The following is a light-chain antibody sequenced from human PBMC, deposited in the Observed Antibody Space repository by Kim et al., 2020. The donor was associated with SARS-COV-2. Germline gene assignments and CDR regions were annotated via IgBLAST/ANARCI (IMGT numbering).Light chain of an antibody. CDR3: QSYDSSLGYV. V-gene: IGLV1-40*01. CDR1: SYNIGAGYD. J-gene: IGLJ1*01. Sequence: GQRVTIPCTGSSYNIGAGYDVHWYQQLPGTAPKLLIYGNSNRPSGVPDRFSGSKSGTSASLAITGLQAEDEADYYCQSYDSSLGYVFGTGTKVTVL. CDR2: GNS.